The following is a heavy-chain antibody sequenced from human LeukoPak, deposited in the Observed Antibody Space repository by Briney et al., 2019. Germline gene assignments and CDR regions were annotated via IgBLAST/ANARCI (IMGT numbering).Heavy chain of an antibody. V-gene: IGHV3-23*01. CDR1: GFTFSSYA. J-gene: IGHJ2*01. D-gene: IGHD7-27*01. Sequence: GGSLRLSCAASGFTFSSYAMSWVRQAPGKGLEWVSAISGSGGSTYYADSVKGRFTISRDNSKNTLYLQMNSLRAEDTAVYYCAKDKVETGAANWGTRSYWYFDLWGRGTLVTVSS. CDR2: ISGSGGST. CDR3: AKDKVETGAANWGTRSYWYFDL.